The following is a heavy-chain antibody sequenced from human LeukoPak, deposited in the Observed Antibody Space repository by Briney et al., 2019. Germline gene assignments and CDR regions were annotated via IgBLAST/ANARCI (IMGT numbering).Heavy chain of an antibody. D-gene: IGHD5-18*01. Sequence: GSLRLSCAASGFSFSSYWMNWVRQAPGKGLEWVANIKQDGSEKYYVDSVKGRFTISRDNAKNSLYLQMNGLRAEDTAVYYCASGGYSFFYWGQGTLVTVSS. CDR3: ASGGYSFFY. CDR1: GFSFSSYW. CDR2: IKQDGSEK. V-gene: IGHV3-7*03. J-gene: IGHJ4*02.